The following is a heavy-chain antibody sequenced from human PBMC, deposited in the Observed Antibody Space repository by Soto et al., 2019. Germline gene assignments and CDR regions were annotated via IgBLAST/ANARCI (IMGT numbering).Heavy chain of an antibody. D-gene: IGHD6-13*01. J-gene: IGHJ6*03. CDR3: ARDAIAAPGTDYYDHMDV. CDR1: GFTFSSYV. V-gene: IGHV3-23*01. CDR2: ISGSGGRT. Sequence: GGSLRLSCVASGFTFSSYVMYWVRQAPRKGLQWVSVISGSGGRTDYGDSVKGRVTISRDNSKNTLYLQMNNLRAEDTAVYFCARDAIAAPGTDYYDHMDVWGKGTTVTVSS.